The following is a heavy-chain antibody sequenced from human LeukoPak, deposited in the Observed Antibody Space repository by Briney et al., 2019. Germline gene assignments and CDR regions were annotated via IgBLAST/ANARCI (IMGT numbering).Heavy chain of an antibody. CDR3: AKDTMLWFDEPRDDY. CDR2: ISGSGGST. V-gene: IGHV3-23*01. Sequence: PGGSLRLSCAASGFTFSSYAMSWVRQAPGKGLEWVSAISGSGGSTYYADSVKGRFTISRDNSKNTLYLQMNSLRAEDTAVYYCAKDTMLWFDEPRDDYWGQGTLVTVSS. D-gene: IGHD3-10*01. J-gene: IGHJ4*02. CDR1: GFTFSSYA.